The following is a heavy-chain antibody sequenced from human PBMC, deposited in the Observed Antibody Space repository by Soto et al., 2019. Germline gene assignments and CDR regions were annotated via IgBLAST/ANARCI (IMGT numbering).Heavy chain of an antibody. J-gene: IGHJ6*03. CDR1: GFTFSSYA. Sequence: EVQLLESGGGLVQPGGSLRLSCAASGFTFSSYAMSWVRQAPGKRLEWVSAISGSGGSTYYADSVKGRFTISRDNSKNTLYLQMNSLRAEDTAVYYCAKPGYCSGGSCYHYYYYYMDVWGKGTTVTVSS. CDR3: AKPGYCSGGSCYHYYYYYMDV. CDR2: ISGSGGST. D-gene: IGHD2-15*01. V-gene: IGHV3-23*01.